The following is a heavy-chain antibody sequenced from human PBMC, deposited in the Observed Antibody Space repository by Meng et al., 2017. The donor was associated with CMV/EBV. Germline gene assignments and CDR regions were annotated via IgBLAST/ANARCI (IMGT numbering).Heavy chain of an antibody. Sequence: SLRLSCAASGFTFSNYGMHWVRQAPGKGLEWVAVISYDGSNKYYADSVKGRFTISRDNSKNTLYLQMNSLRAEDTAVYYCAKNPGSYWGQGTLVTVSS. D-gene: IGHD1-26*01. V-gene: IGHV3-30*18. CDR3: AKNPGSY. CDR2: ISYDGSNK. J-gene: IGHJ4*02. CDR1: GFTFSNYG.